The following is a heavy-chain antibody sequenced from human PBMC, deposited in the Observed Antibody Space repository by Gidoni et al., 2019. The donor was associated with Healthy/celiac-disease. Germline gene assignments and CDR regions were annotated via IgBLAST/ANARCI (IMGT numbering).Heavy chain of an antibody. J-gene: IGHJ4*02. D-gene: IGHD3-3*01. Sequence: EVQLVQSGAEVKKPGESLTISCKGSGYSFTSYWIGWVRQMPGKGLEWMGIIYPGDSDTRYSPSFQGQVTISADKSISTAYLQWSSLKASDTAMYYCARSDDFWSGYYYFDYWGQGTLVTVSS. CDR2: IYPGDSDT. CDR1: GYSFTSYW. V-gene: IGHV5-51*01. CDR3: ARSDDFWSGYYYFDY.